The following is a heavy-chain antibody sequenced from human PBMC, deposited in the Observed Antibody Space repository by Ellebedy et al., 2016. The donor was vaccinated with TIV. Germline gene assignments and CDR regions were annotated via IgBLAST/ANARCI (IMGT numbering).Heavy chain of an antibody. Sequence: SETLSLXCTVSGGSISSGDYYWSWIRQPPGKGLEWIGYIYYSGSTYYNPSLKSRVTISVDTSKNQFSLKLSSVTAADTAVYYCARFDYHYYGMDVWGQGTTVTVSS. CDR3: ARFDYHYYGMDV. D-gene: IGHD3-9*01. CDR2: IYYSGST. CDR1: GGSISSGDYY. V-gene: IGHV4-30-4*01. J-gene: IGHJ6*02.